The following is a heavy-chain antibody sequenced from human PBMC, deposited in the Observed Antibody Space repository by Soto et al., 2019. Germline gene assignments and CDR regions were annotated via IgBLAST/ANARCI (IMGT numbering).Heavy chain of an antibody. D-gene: IGHD6-19*01. V-gene: IGHV4-31*03. Sequence: QVQLQESGRGLVKPSQTLSLTCTVSGGSISSGGYYWSWIRQHPGKGLEWIGYIYYSGSTYYNPSLKSRVTISVDTSKNQFSLKLSSVTAADTAVYYCARGGGYSSGPEVWYFDLWGRGTLVTVSS. CDR3: ARGGGYSSGPEVWYFDL. CDR2: IYYSGST. CDR1: GGSISSGGYY. J-gene: IGHJ2*01.